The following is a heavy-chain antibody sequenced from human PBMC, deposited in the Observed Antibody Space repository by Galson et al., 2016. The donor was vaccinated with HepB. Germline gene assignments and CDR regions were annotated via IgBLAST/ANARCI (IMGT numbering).Heavy chain of an antibody. D-gene: IGHD6-19*01. CDR2: IENSGGT. CDR3: ATRRGIRGWYPFDN. J-gene: IGHJ4*02. Sequence: SETLSLTCIVSDASISSYFYNWIRQAPGKGLEWIGHIENSGGTKYNPSLTGRVSISLDTSKNTFFLKLNSVTAADTATYYCATRRGIRGWYPFDNWGLGTQVIVSS. V-gene: IGHV4-59*01. CDR1: DASISSYF.